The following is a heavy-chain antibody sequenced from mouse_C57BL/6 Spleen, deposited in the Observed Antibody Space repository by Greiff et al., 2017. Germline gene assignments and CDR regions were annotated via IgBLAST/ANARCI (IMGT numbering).Heavy chain of an antibody. J-gene: IGHJ3*01. CDR3: ASFYDGFFAY. CDR2: INPNNGGT. D-gene: IGHD2-3*01. Sequence: EVKLQQSGPELVKPGASVKISCKASGYTFTDYYMNWVKQSHGKSLEWIGDINPNNGGTSYNQKFKGKATLTVDKSSSTAYMELRSLTSEDSAVYYCASFYDGFFAYWGQGTLVTVSA. V-gene: IGHV1-26*01. CDR1: GYTFTDYY.